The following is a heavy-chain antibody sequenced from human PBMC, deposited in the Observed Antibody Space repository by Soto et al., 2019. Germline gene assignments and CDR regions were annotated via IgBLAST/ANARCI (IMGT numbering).Heavy chain of an antibody. CDR3: AKGVPFTGGFDP. J-gene: IGHJ5*02. Sequence: EGQLLQSGGDLVQPGGSLRLSCAGSGLTLRSYAMTWIRQTPEKGLEWVSTITGRSAVPSYADSVNGRFTVSRDNSKNTLYLQMNSLRPDDTAIYYGAKGVPFTGGFDPWGQGTLVTVSA. V-gene: IGHV3-23*01. CDR2: ITGRSAVP. D-gene: IGHD3-16*01. CDR1: GLTLRSYA.